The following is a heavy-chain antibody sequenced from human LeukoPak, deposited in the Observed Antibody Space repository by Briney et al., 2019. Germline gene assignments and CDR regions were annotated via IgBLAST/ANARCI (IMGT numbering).Heavy chain of an antibody. V-gene: IGHV3-23*01. J-gene: IGHJ4*02. D-gene: IGHD3-9*01. CDR2: ISGSGGST. CDR1: GFTFSSYA. Sequence: PGGSLRLSCAASGFTFSSYAMSWVRQGTGKGLEWVSAISGSGGSTYYADSVKGRFTISRDNSKNTVYLQMNSLRAEDTAVYYCAKDGGDILTGGYFDYWGQGTLVTVSS. CDR3: AKDGGDILTGGYFDY.